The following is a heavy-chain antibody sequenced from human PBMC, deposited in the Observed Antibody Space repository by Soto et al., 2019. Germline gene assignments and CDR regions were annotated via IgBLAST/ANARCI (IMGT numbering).Heavy chain of an antibody. Sequence: QVQLVESGGGVVQPGRSLRLSCAASGFTFSSYAMHWVRQAPGKGLEWVAVISYDGSNKYYADSVKGRFTISRDNSKNTLYLQMNSLRAEDTAVYYCARPLSVAADYYYYGMDVWGQGTTVTVSS. CDR2: ISYDGSNK. V-gene: IGHV3-30-3*01. CDR1: GFTFSSYA. J-gene: IGHJ6*02. CDR3: ARPLSVAADYYYYGMDV. D-gene: IGHD6-19*01.